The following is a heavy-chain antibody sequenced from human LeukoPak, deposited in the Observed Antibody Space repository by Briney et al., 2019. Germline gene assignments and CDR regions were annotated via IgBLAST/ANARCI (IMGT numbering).Heavy chain of an antibody. D-gene: IGHD6-13*01. Sequence: GGSLRPPCTVSGFTVSSNSMSWVRQAPGEGLEWVSFIYSDNTHYPDSVKGRFTISRDNSKNTLYLQMNSLRAEDTAVYYCAKGGSSWYMGYFDYWGQGTLVTVSS. CDR1: GFTVSSNS. CDR3: AKGGSSWYMGYFDY. V-gene: IGHV3-53*01. CDR2: IYSDNT. J-gene: IGHJ4*02.